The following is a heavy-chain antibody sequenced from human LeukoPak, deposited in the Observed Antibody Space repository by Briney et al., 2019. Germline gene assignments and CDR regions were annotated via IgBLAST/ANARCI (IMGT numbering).Heavy chain of an antibody. Sequence: GASVKVSCKASGYTFTSYDINWVRQATGQGLEWMGWMNPNSCNTGYAQKFQGRVTMTRNTSISTAYMELSSLRSEDTAVYYCARGYTRVDAFDIWGQGTMVTVSS. CDR3: ARGYTRVDAFDI. CDR2: MNPNSCNT. CDR1: GYTFTSYD. V-gene: IGHV1-8*01. D-gene: IGHD3-16*01. J-gene: IGHJ3*02.